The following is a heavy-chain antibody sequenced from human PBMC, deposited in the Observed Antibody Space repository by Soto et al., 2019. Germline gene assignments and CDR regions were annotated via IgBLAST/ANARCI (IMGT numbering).Heavy chain of an antibody. V-gene: IGHV4-4*07. CDR3: ARDGMTTGDT. CDR2: VFSSVSA. D-gene: IGHD2-21*02. CDR1: GVSVRSYT. J-gene: IGHJ4*02. Sequence: SETLSLTCIVSGVSVRSYTWSWVRQPANKGLEWIGRVFSSVSATYNPSLKSRVSISMDTPENRISLKLDSVTAADAGVYFCARDGMTTGDTWGPGTLVT.